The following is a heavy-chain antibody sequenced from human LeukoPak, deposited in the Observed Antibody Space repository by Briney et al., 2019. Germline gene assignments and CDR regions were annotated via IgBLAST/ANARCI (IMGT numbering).Heavy chain of an antibody. CDR2: IYYSGST. J-gene: IGHJ4*02. CDR1: GGSISSSSYY. V-gene: IGHV4-39*01. D-gene: IGHD4-17*01. CDR3: AITARVMTTVTNSFDY. Sequence: SETLSLTYTVSGGSISSSSYYWGWIRQPPGKGLEWIGSIYYSGSTYYNPSLKSRVTISVDTSKNQFSLKLSSVTAADTAVYYCAITARVMTTVTNSFDYWGQGTLVTVSS.